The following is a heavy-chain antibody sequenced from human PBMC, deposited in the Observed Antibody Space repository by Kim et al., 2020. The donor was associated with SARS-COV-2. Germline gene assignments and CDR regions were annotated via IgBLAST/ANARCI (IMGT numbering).Heavy chain of an antibody. CDR3: TTDAILYYYDSSGYPDY. J-gene: IGHJ4*02. V-gene: IGHV3-15*01. Sequence: VKGRFTISRDDSKNTLYLQMNSRKTEDTAVYYCTTDAILYYYDSSGYPDYWGQGTLVTVSS. D-gene: IGHD3-22*01.